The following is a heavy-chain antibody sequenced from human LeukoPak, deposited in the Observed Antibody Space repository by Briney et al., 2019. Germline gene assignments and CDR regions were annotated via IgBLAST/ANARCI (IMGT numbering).Heavy chain of an antibody. V-gene: IGHV3-30-3*01. D-gene: IGHD1-1*01. CDR2: ISYDGGNK. Sequence: GGSLRLSCAASGFTFSSYAMHWVRQAPGKGLEWVAVISYDGGNKYYADSVKGRFTISRDKSKNTLYLQMNSLRAEDTAVYYCARGAAVQDWNDVGYYYYGIDLWGQGTTVTVSS. CDR1: GFTFSSYA. CDR3: ARGAAVQDWNDVGYYYYGIDL. J-gene: IGHJ6*02.